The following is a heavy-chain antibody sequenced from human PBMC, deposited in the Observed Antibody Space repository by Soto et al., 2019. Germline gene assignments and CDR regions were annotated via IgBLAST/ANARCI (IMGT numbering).Heavy chain of an antibody. D-gene: IGHD3-22*01. CDR3: ARGKRSCGYYYLVGWFDP. CDR2: ISAYNGNT. Sequence: GASVKVSCKASGYTFTSYGISWVRQAPGQELEWMGWISAYNGNTNYAQKLQGRVTMTTDTSTSTAYMELRSLRSDDTAVYYCARGKRSCGYYYLVGWFDPWGQGTLVTVSS. J-gene: IGHJ5*02. V-gene: IGHV1-18*04. CDR1: GYTFTSYG.